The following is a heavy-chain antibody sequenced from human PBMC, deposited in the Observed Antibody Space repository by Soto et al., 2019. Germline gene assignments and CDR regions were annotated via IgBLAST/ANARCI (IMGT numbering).Heavy chain of an antibody. D-gene: IGHD6-13*01. CDR1: GYSFTSYW. CDR3: ARRRVAAAGTHYYYGMDV. V-gene: IGHV5-10-1*01. Sequence: PGESLKISCKGPGYSFTSYWISWVRQMPGKGLEWMGRIDPSDSYTNYSPSFQGHVTISADKSISTAYLQWSSLKASDTAMYYCARRRVAAAGTHYYYGMDVWGQGTTVTVSS. CDR2: IDPSDSYT. J-gene: IGHJ6*02.